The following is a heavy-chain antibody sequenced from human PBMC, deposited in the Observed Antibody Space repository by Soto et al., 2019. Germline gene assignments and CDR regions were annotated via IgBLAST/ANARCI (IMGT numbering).Heavy chain of an antibody. J-gene: IGHJ5*02. CDR1: GFTFSRHD. Sequence: EVQLVESGGGLVQPGGSLRLSCAASGFTFSRHDMHWVRQVTGKGLEWVSGIDSAGDATYPASVKGRFTISRENAKNTLHLKMNSLRAGDTAVDYCARGGIRGVSWNWFDTWGQGTLVTVSS. CDR3: ARGGIRGVSWNWFDT. CDR2: IDSAGDA. D-gene: IGHD3-10*01. V-gene: IGHV3-13*01.